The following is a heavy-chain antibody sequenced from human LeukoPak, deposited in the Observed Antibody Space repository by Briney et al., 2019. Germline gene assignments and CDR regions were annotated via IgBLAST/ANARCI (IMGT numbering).Heavy chain of an antibody. CDR3: ATAPRIQLVTFGGAIFDY. CDR2: ISSSSSYI. Sequence: PGGSLRLSCAASGFTFSSYSMNWVRQAPGKGLEWVSSISSSSSYIYYADSVKGRFTISRDNAKNSLYLQMNSLRSEDTAVYYCATAPRIQLVTFGGAIFDYWGQGTLVTVSS. V-gene: IGHV3-21*04. D-gene: IGHD3-16*01. J-gene: IGHJ4*02. CDR1: GFTFSSYS.